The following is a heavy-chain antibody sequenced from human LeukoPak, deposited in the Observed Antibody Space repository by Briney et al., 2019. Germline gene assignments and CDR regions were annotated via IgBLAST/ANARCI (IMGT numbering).Heavy chain of an antibody. J-gene: IGHJ5*02. V-gene: IGHV1-18*01. D-gene: IGHD4-17*01. CDR3: ARVAGVTTVNWFDP. Sequence: GASVKVSCKASGYTFTSYGISWVRQAPGQGLEWMGWISAYNGNTNYAQKLQGRVTMTTDTSTSTAYMELRSLRSDDTAVSYCARVAGVTTVNWFDPWGQGTLVTVSS. CDR1: GYTFTSYG. CDR2: ISAYNGNT.